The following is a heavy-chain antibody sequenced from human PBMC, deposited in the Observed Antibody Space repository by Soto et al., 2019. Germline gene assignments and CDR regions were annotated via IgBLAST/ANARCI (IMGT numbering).Heavy chain of an antibody. J-gene: IGHJ4*02. Sequence: ASVKVSCKASGYTFTGHYIHWVRQAPEQGPEWMGEIGPESGATRYAQKLQGRVTMTRDTSITTVYMELKNLSPDDTAVYYCGRGRSGQIVVFYWGQGTPVTVS. V-gene: IGHV1-2*02. D-gene: IGHD1-26*01. CDR2: IGPESGAT. CDR3: GRGRSGQIVVFY. CDR1: GYTFTGHY.